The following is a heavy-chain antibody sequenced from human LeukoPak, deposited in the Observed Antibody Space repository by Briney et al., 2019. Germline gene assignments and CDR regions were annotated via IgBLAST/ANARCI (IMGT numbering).Heavy chain of an antibody. Sequence: GGSLRLSCGASGFTFSSNAMSWVRQAPGKGLEWVSTISGSGGSTYYADSVEGRFTISRDNSKNTLYLQMNSLRAEDTAVYYCANNLGYSSSWHLFYNWGQGTLVTVSS. J-gene: IGHJ4*02. CDR2: ISGSGGST. CDR1: GFTFSSNA. D-gene: IGHD6-13*01. V-gene: IGHV3-23*01. CDR3: ANNLGYSSSWHLFYN.